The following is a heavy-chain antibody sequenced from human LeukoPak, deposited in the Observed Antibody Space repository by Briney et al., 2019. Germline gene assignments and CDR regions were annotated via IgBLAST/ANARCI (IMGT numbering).Heavy chain of an antibody. Sequence: GGSLRLSCAASGFTFSSYEMNWVRQAPGEGLEWVSFISGSSRTIFWADSVKGQFTISRDNAKNSLYLQMNILRVKDTAVYYCARAQARLLAYWGQGTLVTVSS. CDR2: ISGSSRTI. V-gene: IGHV3-48*03. CDR1: GFTFSSYE. CDR3: ARAQARLLAY. J-gene: IGHJ4*02. D-gene: IGHD6-6*01.